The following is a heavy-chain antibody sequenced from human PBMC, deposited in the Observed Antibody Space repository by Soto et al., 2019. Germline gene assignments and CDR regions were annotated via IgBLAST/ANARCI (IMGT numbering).Heavy chain of an antibody. J-gene: IGHJ4*02. CDR2: INPNSGGT. CDR3: ARSNWNDAPFDY. V-gene: IGHV1-2*04. CDR1: GYTFTGYY. Sequence: ASVKVSCKASGYTFTGYYMHWVRQAAGQGLEWMGWINPNSGGTNYAQKFQGWVTMTRDTSISTAYMELSRLRSDDTAVYYCARSNWNDAPFDYWGQGTLVTVSS. D-gene: IGHD1-1*01.